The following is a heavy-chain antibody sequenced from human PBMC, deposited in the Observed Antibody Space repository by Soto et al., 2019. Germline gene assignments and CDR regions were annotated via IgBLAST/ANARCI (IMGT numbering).Heavy chain of an antibody. J-gene: IGHJ4*02. D-gene: IGHD2-2*01. CDR2: ISGSGGST. CDR3: AKDRGIVVVPAAPWYFDY. CDR1: GFTFSTYA. V-gene: IGHV3-23*01. Sequence: GGSLRLSCAASGFTFSTYAMSWVRQPPGKGLEWVSAISGSGGSTYYADSVKGRFTISRDNSKNTLYLQMNSLRAEDTAVHYCAKDRGIVVVPAAPWYFDYWGPGSLVTVSS.